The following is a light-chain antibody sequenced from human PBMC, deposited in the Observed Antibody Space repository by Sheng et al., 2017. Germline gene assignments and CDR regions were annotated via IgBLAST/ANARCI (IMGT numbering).Light chain of an antibody. CDR3: QCQYT. CDR1: QTVSTNY. V-gene: IGKV3-20*01. CDR2: AAS. J-gene: IGKJ2*01. Sequence: DIVLTQSPGTLSLSPGERATLSCRASQTVSTNYLAWYQQKSGQAPRLLIYAASSRATGIPGRFSGSGSGTDFALSISRLEPEDFAVYYCQCQYTFGRGTKLEIK.